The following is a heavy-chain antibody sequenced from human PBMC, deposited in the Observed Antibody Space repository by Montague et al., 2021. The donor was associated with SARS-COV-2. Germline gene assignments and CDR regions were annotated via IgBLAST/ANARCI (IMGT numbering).Heavy chain of an antibody. CDR2: ISYTGIT. CDR3: ARHAPAFRAAVITWFDP. J-gene: IGHJ5*02. Sequence: SETLSLTCSVSGGSITTSNDDWVWVRHRPGTGLEWIGAISYTGITYYTPSLKSRVTISEDISKNQFSLKLSSVTAADTDVYYCARHAPAFRAAVITWFDPWGQGTLVTVSS. V-gene: IGHV4-39*01. D-gene: IGHD3-10*01. CDR1: GGSITTSNDD.